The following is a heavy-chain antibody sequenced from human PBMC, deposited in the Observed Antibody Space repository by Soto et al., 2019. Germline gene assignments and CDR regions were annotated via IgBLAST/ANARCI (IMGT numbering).Heavy chain of an antibody. Sequence: VASVKVSFKASGYTFTSYGISWVRQAPGQGLEWMGWISAYNGNTNYAQKLQGRVTMTTDTSTSTAYMELRSLRSDDTAVYYCARDLGVRSGPYYFDFWGQGTLVTFSS. CDR3: ARDLGVRSGPYYFDF. D-gene: IGHD3-16*01. J-gene: IGHJ4*02. CDR1: GYTFTSYG. CDR2: ISAYNGNT. V-gene: IGHV1-18*01.